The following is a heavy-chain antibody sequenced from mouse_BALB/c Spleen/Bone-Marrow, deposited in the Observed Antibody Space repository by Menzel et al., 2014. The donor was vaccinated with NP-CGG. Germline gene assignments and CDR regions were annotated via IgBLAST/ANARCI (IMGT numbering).Heavy chain of an antibody. CDR1: GFTFSSYA. J-gene: IGHJ3*01. V-gene: IGHV5-9-1*01. Sequence: EVMLVESGRGLVKPGGSLKLSCAASGFTFSSYAMSWVRQTPEKRLEWVATISSGGSYTYYPDSVKGRFTISRDNAKNTLYLQMSSLRSEDTAMYYCARKSYYDYDGRPWFAYWGQGTLVTVSA. D-gene: IGHD2-4*01. CDR2: ISSGGSYT. CDR3: ARKSYYDYDGRPWFAY.